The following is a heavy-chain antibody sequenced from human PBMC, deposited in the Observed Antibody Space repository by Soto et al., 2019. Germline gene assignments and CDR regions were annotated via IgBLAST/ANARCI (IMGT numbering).Heavy chain of an antibody. Sequence: QVQLQESGPGLVKPSETLSLTCAVSGDSISSYYCMWIRQPPGKGLESIGYLYYGRSANYNPSLKSRVSLPGGTPTNQCSLTLSSMAAADTAVYYWALRGMAVVPEYWGQGTLVTVSS. CDR2: LYYGRSA. CDR3: ALRGMAVVPEY. V-gene: IGHV4-59*01. CDR1: GDSISSYY. D-gene: IGHD5-12*01. J-gene: IGHJ4*02.